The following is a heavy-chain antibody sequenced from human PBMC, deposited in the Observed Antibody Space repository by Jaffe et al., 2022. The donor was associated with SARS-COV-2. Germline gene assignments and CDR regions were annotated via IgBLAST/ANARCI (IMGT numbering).Heavy chain of an antibody. CDR2: ISSSGINT. D-gene: IGHD2-2*01. Sequence: QVQLVESGGGLVKPGGSLRLSCVASGFTFGDYYMSWIRQAPGKGLEWISHISSSGINTGYADSVRGRFTISRDNARNSLYLQMNSLRAEDTAVYYCARSTSTSCTWFDTWGQGTLVTVST. CDR1: GFTFGDYY. J-gene: IGHJ5*02. CDR3: ARSTSTSCTWFDT. V-gene: IGHV3-11*01.